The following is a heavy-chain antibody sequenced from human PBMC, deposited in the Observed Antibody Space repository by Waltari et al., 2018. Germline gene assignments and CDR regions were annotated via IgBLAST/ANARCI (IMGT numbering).Heavy chain of an antibody. V-gene: IGHV1-3*01. CDR1: GYTFTSYA. J-gene: IGHJ4*02. Sequence: QVQLVQSGAEVKKPGASVKVSCKASGYTFTSYAMHWVRQAPGQRLEWMGWINAGNGNTKYSQKFQGRVTITRDTSASTAYMELSSLRSEDTAVYYCACRYCSSTSCYAISVWGQGTLVTVSS. CDR3: ACRYCSSTSCYAISV. CDR2: INAGNGNT. D-gene: IGHD2-2*01.